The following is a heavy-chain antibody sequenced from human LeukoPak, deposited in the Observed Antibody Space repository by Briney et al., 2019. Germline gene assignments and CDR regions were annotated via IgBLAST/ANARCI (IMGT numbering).Heavy chain of an antibody. V-gene: IGHV3-33*01. CDR1: GFTFSSYG. D-gene: IGHD6-13*01. CDR3: ARDLDTKQQLAPDY. CDR2: IWYDGSNK. Sequence: GGSLRLSCAASGFTFSSYGMHWVRQAPGKGLEWVAVIWYDGSNKYYADSVKGRFTISRDNSKNTLYLQMNSLRAEDTAVYYCARDLDTKQQLAPDYWGQGTLVTVSS. J-gene: IGHJ4*02.